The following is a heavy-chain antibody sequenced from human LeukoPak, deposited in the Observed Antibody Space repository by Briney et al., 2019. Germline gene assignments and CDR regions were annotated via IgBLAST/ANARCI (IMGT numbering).Heavy chain of an antibody. CDR3: ASEEGRYYGMGV. V-gene: IGHV3-11*04. CDR2: ISSSGSSTT. J-gene: IGHJ6*02. Sequence: GGSLRLSCAASGFTFSDYYMSWIRQAPGKGLEWVSYISSSGSSTTYYADSVKGRFTISRDNAENSLYLQMNSLRAEDTAVYYCASEEGRYYGMGVWGQGTTVTVSS. CDR1: GFTFSDYY.